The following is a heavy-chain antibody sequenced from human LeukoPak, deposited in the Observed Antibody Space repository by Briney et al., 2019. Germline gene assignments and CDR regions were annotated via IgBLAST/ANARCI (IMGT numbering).Heavy chain of an antibody. D-gene: IGHD4-17*01. Sequence: PSETLSLTCAVYGGSFSGYYWSWIRQPPGKGLEWIGEINHSGSTNYNPSLKSRVTISVDTSKNQFSLKLSSVTAADTAVYYCARITVTTNPDDYWGQGTLVTVSS. J-gene: IGHJ4*02. CDR3: ARITVTTNPDDY. CDR1: GGSFSGYY. CDR2: INHSGST. V-gene: IGHV4-34*01.